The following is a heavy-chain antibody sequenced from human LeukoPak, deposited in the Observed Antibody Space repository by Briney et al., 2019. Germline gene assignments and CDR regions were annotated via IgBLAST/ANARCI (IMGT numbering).Heavy chain of an antibody. CDR3: TTVEGATLYYYYGMDV. J-gene: IGHJ6*02. Sequence: GGCLRLSCAASGFTFSNAWMSWVRQAPGKGLEWVGHIKSKTDGATTDYAAPVKGRFTISRDDSKTTLYLQMNSLKTEDTAVYYCTTVEGATLYYYYGMDVWGQGTTVTVSS. D-gene: IGHD1-26*01. CDR2: IKSKTDGATT. CDR1: GFTFSNAW. V-gene: IGHV3-15*01.